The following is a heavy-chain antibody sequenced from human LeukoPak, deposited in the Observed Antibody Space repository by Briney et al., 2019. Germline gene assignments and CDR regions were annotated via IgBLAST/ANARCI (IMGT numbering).Heavy chain of an antibody. Sequence: LRLSCAASGFTFDDYAMHWVRQAPGKGLEWVSGISWNSGSIGYADSVKGRFTISRDNAKNSLYLQMNSLRAEDTALYYCAKAGGYCSGGSCYPYFDYWGQGTLVTVSS. D-gene: IGHD2-15*01. CDR1: GFTFDDYA. V-gene: IGHV3-9*01. CDR3: AKAGGYCSGGSCYPYFDY. J-gene: IGHJ4*02. CDR2: ISWNSGSI.